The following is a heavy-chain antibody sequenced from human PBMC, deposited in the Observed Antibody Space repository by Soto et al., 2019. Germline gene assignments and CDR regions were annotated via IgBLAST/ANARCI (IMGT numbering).Heavy chain of an antibody. D-gene: IGHD3-3*02. CDR2: VDPSDSYS. CDR3: ARHFPLPTDLQFYYYYYYGVDV. V-gene: IGHV5-10-1*01. CDR1: GYNFTTFW. J-gene: IGHJ6*02. Sequence: GESLKISCKASGYNFTTFWISWMRQVPGKGLEWMGRVDPSDSYSNYSPSFQGHITISADKSINTAYLHFSNLKASDTAVYYCARHFPLPTDLQFYYYYYYGVDVWGHGTAVTVSS.